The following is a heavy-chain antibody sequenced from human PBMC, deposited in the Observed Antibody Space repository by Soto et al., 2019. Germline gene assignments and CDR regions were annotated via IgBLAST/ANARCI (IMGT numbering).Heavy chain of an antibody. D-gene: IGHD3-10*01. CDR2: INYSGNT. Sequence: SETLSLTCTVSGGSIRSYYWSWIRQPPGKGLEWIGDINYSGNTNDNPSLKSRVTISVDTSKNQFSLKLSSVTAADTAVYYCARAPRGNYGYPSYFDYWGQGTLVTVSS. CDR1: GGSIRSYY. V-gene: IGHV4-59*01. J-gene: IGHJ4*02. CDR3: ARAPRGNYGYPSYFDY.